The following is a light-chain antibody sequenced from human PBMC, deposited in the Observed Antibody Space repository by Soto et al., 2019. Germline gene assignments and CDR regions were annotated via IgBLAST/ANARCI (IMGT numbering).Light chain of an antibody. V-gene: IGKV3-15*01. J-gene: IGKJ4*01. CDR2: DAS. CDR3: PHHPIWPIT. Sequence: EIGMTQSPVILSVSPGERATLSCSARYDLSSRLAWYQQHPVQAPRLLIYDASTRATGVPARLRGSGSGPEFTLTIIVLQYQDCAFYVCPHHPIWPITFGGGTKVEIK. CDR1: YDLSSR.